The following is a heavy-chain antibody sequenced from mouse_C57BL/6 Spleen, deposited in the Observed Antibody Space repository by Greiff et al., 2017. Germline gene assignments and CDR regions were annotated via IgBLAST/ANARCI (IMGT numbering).Heavy chain of an antibody. Sequence: VQLKESGAELVRPGASVTLSCKASGYTFTDYEMHWVKQTPVHGLEWIGAIDPETGGTAYNQKFKGKAILTADKSSSTAYMELRSLTSEDSAVYYCTREGFPAWFAYWGQGTLVTVSA. CDR1: GYTFTDYE. V-gene: IGHV1-15*01. CDR2: IDPETGGT. CDR3: TREGFPAWFAY. J-gene: IGHJ3*01.